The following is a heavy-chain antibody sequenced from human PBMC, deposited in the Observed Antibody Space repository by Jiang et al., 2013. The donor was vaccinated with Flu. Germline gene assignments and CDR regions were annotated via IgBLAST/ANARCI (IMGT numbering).Heavy chain of an antibody. J-gene: IGHJ4*02. CDR2: IYPGDSDT. Sequence: AEVKKPGESLKISCKGSGYSFTSHWIGWVRQMPGKGLEWMGIIYPGDSDTRYSPSFQGQVTISADKSISTAYLQWSSLKASDTAMYYCARRSQQEDYYGSFDYWGQGTLVTVSS. V-gene: IGHV5-51*03. CDR1: GYSFTSHW. D-gene: IGHD3-10*01. CDR3: ARRSQQEDYYGSFDY.